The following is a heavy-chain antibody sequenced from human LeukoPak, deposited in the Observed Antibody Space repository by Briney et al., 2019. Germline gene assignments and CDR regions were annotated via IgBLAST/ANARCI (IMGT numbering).Heavy chain of an antibody. V-gene: IGHV1-2*02. Sequence: ASVKVSCKASTYTFTDYYMHWVRQAPGQGREWMGWINPNSGGTNYAQKFQGRVTITRDTSISTAYMELRSLRHNDTAGYYCARGYCTTTSCREGHDYWGQGTLVTVSS. CDR1: TYTFTDYY. D-gene: IGHD2-2*01. J-gene: IGHJ4*02. CDR2: INPNSGGT. CDR3: ARGYCTTTSCREGHDY.